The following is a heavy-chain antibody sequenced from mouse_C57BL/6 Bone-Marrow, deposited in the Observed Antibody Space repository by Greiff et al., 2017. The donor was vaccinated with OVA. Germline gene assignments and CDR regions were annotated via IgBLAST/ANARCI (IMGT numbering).Heavy chain of an antibody. CDR1: GYTFTSYW. V-gene: IGHV1-59*01. CDR2: IDPSDSYT. CDR3: ARSALVQYYFDY. D-gene: IGHD2-10*02. Sequence: QVQLQQPGAELVRPGTSVKLSCKASGYTFTSYWMHWVKQRPGQGLEWIGVIDPSDSYTNYNQKFKGKATLTVDTSSSTAYMQLSSLTSEDSAVYYSARSALVQYYFDYWGQGTTLTVSS. J-gene: IGHJ2*01.